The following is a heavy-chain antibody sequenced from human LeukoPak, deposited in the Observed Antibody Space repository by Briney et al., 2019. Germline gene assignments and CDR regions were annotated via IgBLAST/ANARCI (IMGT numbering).Heavy chain of an antibody. CDR3: ARGLSGYASSLGY. J-gene: IGHJ4*02. Sequence: GGSLRLSCAASGFTFSTYWMTWVRQAPGKGLEWVANIQQGGSEKYYVDSVKGRFTISRDNARNSVYLQMNSLRAEDTAVYYCARGLSGYASSLGYWGQGTLVTVSA. CDR1: GFTFSTYW. D-gene: IGHD6-6*01. CDR2: IQQGGSEK. V-gene: IGHV3-7*01.